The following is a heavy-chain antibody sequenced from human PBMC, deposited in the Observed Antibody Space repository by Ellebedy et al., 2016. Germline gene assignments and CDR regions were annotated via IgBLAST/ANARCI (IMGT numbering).Heavy chain of an antibody. J-gene: IGHJ5*02. Sequence: GGSLRLSCAASGLTFGSYWMHWVRQAPGKGLVWVSRINSDGSSTSYADSVKGRFTISRDNAKNSLYLQMNSLRAEDTAVYYCVGGHDYGGYVPPWFDPWGQGTLVTVSS. CDR3: VGGHDYGGYVPPWFDP. CDR1: GLTFGSYW. D-gene: IGHD5-12*01. CDR2: INSDGSST. V-gene: IGHV3-74*01.